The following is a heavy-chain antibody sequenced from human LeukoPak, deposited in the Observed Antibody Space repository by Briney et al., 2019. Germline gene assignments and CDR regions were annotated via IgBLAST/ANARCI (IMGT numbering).Heavy chain of an antibody. CDR2: IYHSGST. V-gene: IGHV4-30-2*01. Sequence: SQTLSLTCAVSGGSISSGGYSWSWIRQPPGKGLEWIGYIYHSGSTYYNPSLKSRVTISVDRSKNQFSLKLSSVTAADTAVYYCARLEGYCSSTSCPGGDYWGQGTLVTVSS. D-gene: IGHD2-2*01. CDR3: ARLEGYCSSTSCPGGDY. J-gene: IGHJ4*02. CDR1: GGSISSGGYS.